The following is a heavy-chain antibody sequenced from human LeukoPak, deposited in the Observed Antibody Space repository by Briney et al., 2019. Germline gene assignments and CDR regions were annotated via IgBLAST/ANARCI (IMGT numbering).Heavy chain of an antibody. CDR1: GFIFSSYW. Sequence: GGSLRLSCAASGFIFSSYWMHWVRQAPGKGLVWVSRINSDGSSTSYADSVKGRFTISRDNAKNTLYLQMNSLRAEDTAVYYCARRVVVPAAPYYFDYWGQGTLVAVSS. CDR2: INSDGSST. J-gene: IGHJ4*02. V-gene: IGHV3-74*01. CDR3: ARRVVVPAAPYYFDY. D-gene: IGHD2-2*01.